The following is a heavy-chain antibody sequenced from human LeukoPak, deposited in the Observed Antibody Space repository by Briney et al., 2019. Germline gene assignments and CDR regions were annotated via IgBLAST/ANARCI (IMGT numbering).Heavy chain of an antibody. V-gene: IGHV1-2*06. D-gene: IGHD4-11*01. CDR3: ARDTVTTTTNFNWFDP. Sequence: ASVKVSRKASGYTFTGYYMHWVRQAPGQGLEWMGRINPNSGGTNYAQKFQGRVTMTRDTSISTAYMELSRLRSDDTAVYYCARDTVTTTTNFNWFDPWGQGTLVTVSS. J-gene: IGHJ5*02. CDR2: INPNSGGT. CDR1: GYTFTGYY.